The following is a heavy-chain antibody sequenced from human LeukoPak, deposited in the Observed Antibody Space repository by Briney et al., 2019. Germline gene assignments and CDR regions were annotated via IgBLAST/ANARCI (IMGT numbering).Heavy chain of an antibody. D-gene: IGHD2-8*01. CDR2: IIPIFGTA. CDR1: GGTFSSYA. V-gene: IGHV1-69*05. Sequence: SVKVSCKASGGTFSSYAISWVRQAPGQGLEWMGRIIPIFGTAKYAQKFQGRVTITTDESTITAYMELSSLISGDTAVYYCAGENCANGVCLFDYWGQGTLVTVSS. J-gene: IGHJ4*02. CDR3: AGENCANGVCLFDY.